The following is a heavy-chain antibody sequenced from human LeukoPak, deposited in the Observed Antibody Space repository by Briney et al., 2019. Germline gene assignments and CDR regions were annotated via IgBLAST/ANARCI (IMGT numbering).Heavy chain of an antibody. CDR3: ARDYDVLTAYPPTQLFDP. CDR2: IYTSAST. V-gene: IGHV4-61*02. D-gene: IGHD3-9*01. CDR1: GCSISSSSYY. J-gene: IGHJ5*02. Sequence: SETLSLTCTVSGCSISSSSYYWSWIRQPAGKGLEWIVRIYTSASTNYNPSLKSRVTMSVDTSKNQFSLKLNSVTAADTAVYYCARDYDVLTAYPPTQLFDPWGQGTLVTVSS.